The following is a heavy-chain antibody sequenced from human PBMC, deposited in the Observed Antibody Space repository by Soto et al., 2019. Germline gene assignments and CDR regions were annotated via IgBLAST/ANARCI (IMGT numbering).Heavy chain of an antibody. V-gene: IGHV4-39*01. CDR2: IYYSGST. J-gene: IGHJ6*02. CDR1: GGSISSSSYY. CDR3: ARHMDFWSHYGMDV. Sequence: PSETLSLTCTVSGGSISSSSYYWGWIRQPPGKGLEWIGSIYYSGSTYYNPSLKSRVTISVDTSKNQFSLKLSSVTAADTAVYYCARHMDFWSHYGMDVWGQGTTVTVSS. D-gene: IGHD3-3*01.